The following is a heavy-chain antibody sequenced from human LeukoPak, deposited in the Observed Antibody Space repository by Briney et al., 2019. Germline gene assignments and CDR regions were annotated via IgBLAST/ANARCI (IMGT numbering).Heavy chain of an antibody. Sequence: SETLSLTCTVSGYSISSGYYWGWIRQPPGKGLEWIGSIYHSGSTYYNPSLKSRVTISVDTSKNQFSLKLSSVTAADTAVYYCARVRGVDTAMVLYYFDYWGQGTLVTVSS. CDR2: IYHSGST. D-gene: IGHD5-18*01. J-gene: IGHJ4*02. V-gene: IGHV4-38-2*02. CDR1: GYSISSGYY. CDR3: ARVRGVDTAMVLYYFDY.